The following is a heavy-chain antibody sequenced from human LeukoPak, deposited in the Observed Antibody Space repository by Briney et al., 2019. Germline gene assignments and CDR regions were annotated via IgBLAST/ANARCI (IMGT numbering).Heavy chain of an antibody. J-gene: IGHJ6*03. CDR1: GYTFTGYY. V-gene: IGHV1-2*02. CDR3: ARGVIVHPYYMDV. Sequence: ASVKVSCKASGYTFTGYYMHWVRQAPGQGLEWMGWINPNSGGTNYAQKFQGRVTMTRDMSISTAYMELSRLRSDDTAVCYCARGVIVHPYYMDVWGKGTTVTVSS. CDR2: INPNSGGT. D-gene: IGHD3-16*02.